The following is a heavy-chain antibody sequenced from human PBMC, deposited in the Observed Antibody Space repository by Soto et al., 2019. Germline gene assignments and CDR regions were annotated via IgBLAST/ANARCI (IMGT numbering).Heavy chain of an antibody. CDR1: GYTFTGYY. V-gene: IGHV1-2*04. CDR3: ASSLVPAAIVGNYYYGMDV. D-gene: IGHD2-2*02. Sequence: ASVKVSCKASGYTFTGYYMHWVRQAPGQGLEWMGWINPNSGGTNYAQKFQGWVTMTRDTSISTAYMELSRLRSDDTAVYYCASSLVPAAIVGNYYYGMDVWGQGTTVTVSS. CDR2: INPNSGGT. J-gene: IGHJ6*02.